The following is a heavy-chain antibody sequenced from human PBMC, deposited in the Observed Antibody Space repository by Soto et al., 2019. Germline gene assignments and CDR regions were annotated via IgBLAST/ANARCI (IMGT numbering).Heavy chain of an antibody. CDR1: GFPFSSNW. CDR3: ARSLPYYYYYYYMDV. Sequence: EVQLEESGGGFVQPGGSLRLSCVASGFPFSSNWVHWVRQAPGKGLVWVARIISEGSSTTYADSVKGRFTISRDNAKNTLFLQMTSLRAEDTSVYYCARSLPYYYYYYYMDVWGKGTTVTVSS. V-gene: IGHV3-74*01. CDR2: IISEGSST. J-gene: IGHJ6*03.